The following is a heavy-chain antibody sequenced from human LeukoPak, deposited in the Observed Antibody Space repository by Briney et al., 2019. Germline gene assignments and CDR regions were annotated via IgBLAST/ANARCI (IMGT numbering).Heavy chain of an antibody. CDR2: ISGSGGST. CDR3: AKHRFESGGYHSTD. D-gene: IGHD3-22*01. CDR1: GFTFSSYA. V-gene: IGHV3-23*01. J-gene: IGHJ4*02. Sequence: GGSLRLSCAASGFTFSSYAMSWDRQAPGKGLEWVSAISGSGGSTYYAESVKGRFTISRHNSKNTLYLQMNSLRDEDTAVYYCAKHRFESGGYHSTDWGQGTLVTVSS.